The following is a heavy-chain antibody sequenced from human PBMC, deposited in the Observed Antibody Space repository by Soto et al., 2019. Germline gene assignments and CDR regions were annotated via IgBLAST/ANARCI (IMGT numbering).Heavy chain of an antibody. J-gene: IGHJ6*02. CDR3: AADERYCSGGSCYPLLGMDV. D-gene: IGHD2-15*01. CDR1: GFTFTSSA. CDR2: IVVGSGNT. V-gene: IGHV1-58*01. Sequence: SVKVSCKASGFTFTSSAVQWVRQARGQRLEWIGWIVVGSGNTNYAQKFQERVTITRDMSTSTAYMELSSLRSEDTAGYYCAADERYCSGGSCYPLLGMDVWGQGTTVTVS.